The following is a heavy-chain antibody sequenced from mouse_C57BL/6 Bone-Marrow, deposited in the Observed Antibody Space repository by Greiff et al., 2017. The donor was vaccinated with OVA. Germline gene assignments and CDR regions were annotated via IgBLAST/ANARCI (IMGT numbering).Heavy chain of an antibody. CDR1: GFTFSSYA. CDR3: ARGLGRAMDY. CDR2: ISDGGSYT. V-gene: IGHV5-4*01. Sequence: EVQLQESGGGLVKPGGSLKLSCAASGFTFSSYAMSWVRQTPEKRLEWVATISDGGSYTYYPDNVKGRFTISRDNAKNNLYLQMSHLKSEDTAMYYCARGLGRAMDYWGQGTSVTVSS. J-gene: IGHJ4*01. D-gene: IGHD4-1*01.